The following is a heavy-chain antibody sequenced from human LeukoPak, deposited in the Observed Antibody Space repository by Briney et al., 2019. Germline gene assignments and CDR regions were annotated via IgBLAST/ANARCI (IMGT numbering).Heavy chain of an antibody. CDR2: IYPGDSDT. J-gene: IGHJ3*02. D-gene: IGHD6-6*01. V-gene: IGHV5-51*01. Sequence: GESLKISCKGSGYSFTSYWIGWVRQVPGKGLGWVGIIYPGDSDTRYSPSFQGQVTISADKSISTAYLQWSSLKASDTAMYYCARHALAAHAFDIWGQGTMVTVSS. CDR3: ARHALAAHAFDI. CDR1: GYSFTSYW.